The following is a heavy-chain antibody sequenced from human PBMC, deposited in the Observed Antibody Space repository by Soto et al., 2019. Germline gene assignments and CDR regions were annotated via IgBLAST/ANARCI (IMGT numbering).Heavy chain of an antibody. D-gene: IGHD1-26*01. J-gene: IGHJ4*02. CDR1: RASIYTYS. CDR2: IYSSGSA. CDR3: ATIVGANDY. Sequence: SETLSRTCHVSRASIYTYSWTWIRQPAGKGLQWIGHIYSSGSANYSPSLKSRVSMSVDSSKNQISLKLTSVTAADTAVYYCATIVGANDYWGPGTLVTVS. V-gene: IGHV4-4*07.